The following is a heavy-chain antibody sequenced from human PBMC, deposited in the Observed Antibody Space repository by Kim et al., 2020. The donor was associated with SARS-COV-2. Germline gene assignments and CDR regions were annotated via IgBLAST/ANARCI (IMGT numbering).Heavy chain of an antibody. V-gene: IGHV6-1*01. J-gene: IGHJ4*02. CDR3: ARDRGDIAAAGTMYEGGEYYFDY. D-gene: IGHD6-13*01. CDR1: GDSVSSNSAA. Sequence: SQTLSLTCAISGDSVSSNSAAWNWIRRSPSRGLEWLGRTYYRSKWYNDYAVSVKSRITINPDTSKNQFSLQLNSVTPEDTAVYYCARDRGDIAAAGTMYEGGEYYFDYWGQGTLVTVSS. CDR2: TYYRSKWYN.